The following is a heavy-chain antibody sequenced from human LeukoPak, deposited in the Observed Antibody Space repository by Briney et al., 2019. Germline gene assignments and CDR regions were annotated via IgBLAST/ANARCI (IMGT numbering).Heavy chain of an antibody. CDR2: IKSKTDGGTT. V-gene: IGHV3-15*01. D-gene: IGHD6-13*01. CDR1: GFTFSNAW. J-gene: IGHJ4*02. Sequence: PGGSLRLSCAASGFTFSNAWMSWVRQAPGKGLEWVGRIKSKTDGGTTDYAAPVKGRFTISRDDSKNTLYLQMNSLKTEDTAVYYCARDRAAAGTTGEYWGQGTLVTVSS. CDR3: ARDRAAAGTTGEY.